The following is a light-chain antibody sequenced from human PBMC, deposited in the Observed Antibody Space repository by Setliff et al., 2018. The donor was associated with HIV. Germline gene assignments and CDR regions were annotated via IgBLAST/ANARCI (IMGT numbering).Light chain of an antibody. V-gene: IGLV2-14*03. CDR1: NSDIGSHDY. J-gene: IGLJ1*01. CDR3: ASHRDTNTLEG. CDR2: SVT. Sequence: QSALTQPASVSGSPGQSITISCSGTNSDIGSHDYVSWYQQHPGKAPKLIIFSVTYRPSGVSDRFSGSKSGNTASLTISGLQPEDEADYYCASHRDTNTLEGFGTGTKVTV.